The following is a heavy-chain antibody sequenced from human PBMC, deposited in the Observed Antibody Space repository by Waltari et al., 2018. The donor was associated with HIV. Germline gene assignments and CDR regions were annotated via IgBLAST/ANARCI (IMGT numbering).Heavy chain of an antibody. CDR1: GFTFSGHS. CDR3: ARACWGSSTNCYTWDY. CDR2: ISSSSDTI. D-gene: IGHD2-2*02. Sequence: EVQLVESGGGLIQPGGSLRLSCAASGFTFSGHSMNWVRQAPGKGLEWLSYISSSSDTIYYADSVKGRFTISRDNAKNSLFLQMNSLRDEDTAVYFCARACWGSSTNCYTWDYWDQGSLVTVSS. J-gene: IGHJ4*02. V-gene: IGHV3-48*02.